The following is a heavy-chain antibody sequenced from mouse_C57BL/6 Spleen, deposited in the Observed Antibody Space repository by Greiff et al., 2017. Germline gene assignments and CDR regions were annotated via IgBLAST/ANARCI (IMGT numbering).Heavy chain of an antibody. CDR3: ATRGDYEYYFDY. CDR2: IYPGDGDT. J-gene: IGHJ2*01. D-gene: IGHD2-4*01. V-gene: IGHV1-82*01. Sequence: QVQLQQSGPELVKPGASVKISCKASGYAFSSSWMNWVKQRPGKGLEWIGRIYPGDGDTNYNGKFKGKATLTADKSSSTAYIQLSSLTSEDSAVYFCATRGDYEYYFDYWGHGTTLTVSS. CDR1: GYAFSSSW.